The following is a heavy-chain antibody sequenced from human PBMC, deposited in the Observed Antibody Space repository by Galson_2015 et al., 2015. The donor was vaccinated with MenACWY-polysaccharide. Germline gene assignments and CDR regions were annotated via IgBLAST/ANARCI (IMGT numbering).Heavy chain of an antibody. CDR3: VKGGWADN. Sequence: SLRLSCAASGFNFSILVMTWVRQGPGKGLEWVSAISPGSETAYYSDSVKGRFTISRDNSKDTLHLQMDSLRVEDTAVYYCVKGGWADNWGQGTLVTVSS. J-gene: IGHJ4*02. CDR1: GFNFSILV. D-gene: IGHD1-26*01. V-gene: IGHV3-23*01. CDR2: ISPGSETA.